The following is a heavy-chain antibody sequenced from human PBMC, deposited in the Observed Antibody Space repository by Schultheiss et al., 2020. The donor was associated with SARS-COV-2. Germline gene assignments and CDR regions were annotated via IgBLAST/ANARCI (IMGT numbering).Heavy chain of an antibody. J-gene: IGHJ6*02. V-gene: IGHV3-30*02. D-gene: IGHD4-11*01. CDR2: MTDDGNTE. Sequence: GGSLRLSCAASGFTFSNSAMHWVRRAPGKGLEWVALMTDDGNTEYYADSVKGRFTISRDNSKNTLYLQMNSLRAEDTAVYYCAKDQATVTYYYYYGMDVWGQGTTVTVSS. CDR1: GFTFSNSA. CDR3: AKDQATVTYYYYYGMDV.